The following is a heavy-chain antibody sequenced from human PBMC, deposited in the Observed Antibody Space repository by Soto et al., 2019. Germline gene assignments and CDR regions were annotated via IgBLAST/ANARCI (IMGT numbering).Heavy chain of an antibody. CDR3: ARCTVDTIVTSGWCHYLDP. D-gene: IGHD6-19*01. V-gene: IGHV3-23*01. J-gene: IGHJ5*02. Sequence: EVQLLDSGGGLVRPGGSLRLSCAASGFTFSSSAMSWVRQAPGKGLEWVSAVSGSGRTTYYADSVRGRFTISRDNSKNTLYLQMNSLRAEDTAIYFCARCTVDTIVTSGWCHYLDPWGQGTLVTVSS. CDR1: GFTFSSSA. CDR2: VSGSGRTT.